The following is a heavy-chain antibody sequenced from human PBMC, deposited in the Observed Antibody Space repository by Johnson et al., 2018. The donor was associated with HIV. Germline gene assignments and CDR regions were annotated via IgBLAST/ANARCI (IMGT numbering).Heavy chain of an antibody. D-gene: IGHD3-10*01. J-gene: IGHJ3*02. CDR2: INQDGSEK. V-gene: IGHV3-7*01. Sequence: VQRVESGGGLVQPGGSLRLSCVVSGFPFSSFWMHWVRQTPGKGLEWVANINQDGSEKYYVDSARGRFTISRDNSKNTLYLQMNSLRAEDTVVYYCARARLLWFRELWPHDAFDIWGQGTKVTVSS. CDR3: ARARLLWFRELWPHDAFDI. CDR1: GFPFSSFW.